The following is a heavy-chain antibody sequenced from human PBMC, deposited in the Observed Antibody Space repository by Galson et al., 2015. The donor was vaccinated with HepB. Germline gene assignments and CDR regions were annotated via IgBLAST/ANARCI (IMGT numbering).Heavy chain of an antibody. CDR2: IKEDGSGI. Sequence: SLRLSCAASGFIFSNYWMSWVRQAPGKGLEWVANIKEDGSGINYVDSVKGRFTISRDNAKNSVYLQMSSLRAEDTAVYYCAYSGSYFDYWGQGTLVTVSS. CDR3: AYSGSYFDY. D-gene: IGHD1-26*01. V-gene: IGHV3-7*01. CDR1: GFIFSNYW. J-gene: IGHJ4*02.